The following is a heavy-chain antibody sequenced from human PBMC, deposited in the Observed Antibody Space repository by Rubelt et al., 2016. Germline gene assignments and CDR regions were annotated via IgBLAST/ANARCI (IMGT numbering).Heavy chain of an antibody. D-gene: IGHD1-26*01. CDR1: GGSISSYY. CDR3: ARDRLVGASDAFDF. J-gene: IGHJ3*01. Sequence: QVQLQESGPGLVKPSETLSLTCTVSGGSISSYYWSWIRQPPGKGLEWIGYIYYSGSTNYNPSLKSRVTISVDTSKNQFSLKLTSVTAADTAMYYCARDRLVGASDAFDFWGQGTMVTVSS. CDR2: IYYSGST. V-gene: IGHV4-59*12.